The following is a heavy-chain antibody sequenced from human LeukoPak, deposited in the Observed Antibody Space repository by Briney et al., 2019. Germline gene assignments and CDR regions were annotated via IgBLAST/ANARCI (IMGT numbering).Heavy chain of an antibody. V-gene: IGHV3-21*01. D-gene: IGHD1-26*01. CDR2: ISSSSSYI. J-gene: IGHJ4*02. CDR3: ARGSGSLPYYFDY. Sequence: GGSLRLSCAASGFTFSSYSVNWVRQAPGKGLEWVSSISSSSSYIYYADSVKGRFTISRDNAKNSLYLQMNSLRAEDTAVYYCARGSGSLPYYFDYWGQGTLVTVSS. CDR1: GFTFSSYS.